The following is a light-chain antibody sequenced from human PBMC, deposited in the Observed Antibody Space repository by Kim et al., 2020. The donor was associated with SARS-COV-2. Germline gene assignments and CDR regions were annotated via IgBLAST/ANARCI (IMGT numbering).Light chain of an antibody. J-gene: IGLJ2*01. Sequence: GQSVTNSCTGTGSAVGGQNYVSWYQQHPGKAPKRLIYEVSERPSGVPDRFSGSKSGNTASLTVSGLQSEDEADYYCSSYAGSNIGVFGGGTQLTVL. V-gene: IGLV2-8*01. CDR1: GSAVGGQNY. CDR2: EVS. CDR3: SSYAGSNIGV.